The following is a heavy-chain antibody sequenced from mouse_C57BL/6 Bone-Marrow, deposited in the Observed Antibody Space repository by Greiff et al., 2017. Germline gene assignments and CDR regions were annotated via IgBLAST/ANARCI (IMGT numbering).Heavy chain of an antibody. V-gene: IGHV1-47*01. CDR1: GYTFTTYP. CDR3: AIYDYDDAMDY. J-gene: IGHJ4*01. D-gene: IGHD2-4*01. Sequence: QVQLQQSGAELVKPGASVKMSCKASGYTFTTYPIEWMKQNHGKSLEWIGNFHPYNDDTKYNEKFQGKTTLTVETSSSTVYLELSRLTSDDSAVYYCAIYDYDDAMDYWGQGTSVTVSS. CDR2: FHPYNDDT.